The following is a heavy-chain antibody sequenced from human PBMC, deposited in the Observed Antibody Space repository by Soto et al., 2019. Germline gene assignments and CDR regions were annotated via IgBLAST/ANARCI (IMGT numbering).Heavy chain of an antibody. V-gene: IGHV1-18*01. Sequence: ASVKVSCKASGYTFASYAISWMRQAPGQGLEWMGWVSAYNGNTNYAQKLQGRVTMTTDTSTSTAYMELRSLRSDDTAVYYCARDPPPPDYWGQGTLVTVSS. CDR3: ARDPPPPDY. CDR1: GYTFASYA. CDR2: VSAYNGNT. J-gene: IGHJ4*02.